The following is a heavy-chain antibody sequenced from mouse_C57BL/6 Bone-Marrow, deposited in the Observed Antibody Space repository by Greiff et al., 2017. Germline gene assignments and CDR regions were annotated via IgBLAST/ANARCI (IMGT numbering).Heavy chain of an antibody. CDR1: GYTFTDYN. D-gene: IGHD2-2*01. Sequence: EVKLMESGPELVKPGASVKMSCKASGYTFTDYNMHWVKQSHGKSLEWIGYINPNNGGTSYNQKFKGKATLPVNKSSSTAYMELRSLASEDSAVYYCANDLLWLRRYYYAMDYWGQGTSVTVSS. CDR3: ANDLLWLRRYYYAMDY. CDR2: INPNNGGT. J-gene: IGHJ4*01. V-gene: IGHV1-22*01.